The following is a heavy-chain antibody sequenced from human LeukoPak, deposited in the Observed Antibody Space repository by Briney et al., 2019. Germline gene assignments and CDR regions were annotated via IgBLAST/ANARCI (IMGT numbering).Heavy chain of an antibody. CDR1: GFTFSSYA. CDR2: IIGSGRDT. Sequence: GGSLRLSCAASGFTFSSYAMNWVRQAPGKRLEWVSSIIGSGRDTYYADSVKGRITISRDNSKNTLYLQMNSLRAEDTAVYYCARDQGVDYWGQGTLVTVSS. J-gene: IGHJ4*02. D-gene: IGHD1-26*01. CDR3: ARDQGVDY. V-gene: IGHV3-23*01.